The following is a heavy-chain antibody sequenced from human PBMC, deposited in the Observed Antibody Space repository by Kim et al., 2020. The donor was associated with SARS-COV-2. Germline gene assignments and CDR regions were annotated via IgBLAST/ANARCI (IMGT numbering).Heavy chain of an antibody. V-gene: IGHV3-7*01. CDR1: GFTFSSYW. Sequence: GGSLRLSCAASGFTFSSYWMSWVRQAPGKGLEWVANIKQDGSEKYYVDSVKGRFTISRDNAKNSLYLQMNSLRAEDTAVYYCARESETWELKAYYYYMDVWGKGTTVTVSS. D-gene: IGHD3-10*01. J-gene: IGHJ6*03. CDR2: IKQDGSEK. CDR3: ARESETWELKAYYYYMDV.